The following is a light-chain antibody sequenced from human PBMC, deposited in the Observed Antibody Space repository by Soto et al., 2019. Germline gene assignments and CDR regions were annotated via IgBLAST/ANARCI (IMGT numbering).Light chain of an antibody. Sequence: DTQMTQSPSSLYAYVRDRGTKTCRASQSISSYLNWYQQKPGKAPKLLIYAASSLQSGVPSRFSGSGSGTDFTLTISSLQPEDFATYYCQQSYSTPITFGQGTRLEIK. CDR3: QQSYSTPIT. V-gene: IGKV1-39*01. CDR2: AAS. CDR1: QSISSY. J-gene: IGKJ5*01.